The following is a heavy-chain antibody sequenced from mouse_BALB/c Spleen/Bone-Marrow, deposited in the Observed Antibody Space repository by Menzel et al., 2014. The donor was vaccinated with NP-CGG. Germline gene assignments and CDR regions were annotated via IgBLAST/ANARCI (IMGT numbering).Heavy chain of an antibody. CDR3: ARLTPDYAMDY. D-gene: IGHD1-3*01. CDR1: GFTFSSYG. V-gene: IGHV5-6*02. CDR2: ISSGGSYT. Sequence: EVKLVESGGDLVKPGGSLKLSCAASGFTFSSYGMSWVRQTPDKRLEWVATISSGGSYTYFPDSVKGRFTISRDNAKNTLYLQMNSLKSEDAAMYYCARLTPDYAMDYWGQGTSVTVSS. J-gene: IGHJ4*01.